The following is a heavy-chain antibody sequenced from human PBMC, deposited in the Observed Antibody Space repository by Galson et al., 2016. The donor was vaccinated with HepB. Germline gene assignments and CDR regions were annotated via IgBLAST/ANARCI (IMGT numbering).Heavy chain of an antibody. V-gene: IGHV1-18*04. J-gene: IGHJ4*02. D-gene: IGHD4-11*01. Sequence: VKVSCTASGYRFPTYGISWVRQAPGQGLEWLGWISANSGNTIYAQKFQDRVTMTRDTSASTVYMDLRSLRSDDTVVYYCARDVQFRFDYWGQGTLVTVSS. CDR2: ISANSGNT. CDR3: ARDVQFRFDY. CDR1: GYRFPTYG.